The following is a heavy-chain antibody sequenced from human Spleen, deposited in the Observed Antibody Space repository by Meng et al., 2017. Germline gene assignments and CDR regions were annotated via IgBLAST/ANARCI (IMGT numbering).Heavy chain of an antibody. J-gene: IGHJ6*02. V-gene: IGHV3-11*04. CDR2: IDSSGSSI. Sequence: GESLKISCSASGFTFSDYNLAWIRQAPGKGLEWISYIDSSGSSIYQSDSVKGRFAISRDNAKKSLYLQMSSLRADDTAVYYCARDASGWYYYYGMDVWGQGTTVTVSS. CDR1: GFTFSDYN. CDR3: ARDASGWYYYYGMDV. D-gene: IGHD6-19*01.